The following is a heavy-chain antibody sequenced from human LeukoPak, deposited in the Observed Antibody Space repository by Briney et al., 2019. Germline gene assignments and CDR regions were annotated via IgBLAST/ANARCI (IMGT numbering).Heavy chain of an antibody. Sequence: SETLSLTCAVSGGSISRDYWTWIRQPPGKGLEWIGDIYTSGTTNYNPSLRSRVTISEDTSKNQFSLKLTSVTAADTAVYYCARNVGWYSHDSWGQGTLVTVSS. D-gene: IGHD6-19*01. V-gene: IGHV4-4*09. CDR1: GGSISRDY. CDR2: IYTSGTT. J-gene: IGHJ4*02. CDR3: ARNVGWYSHDS.